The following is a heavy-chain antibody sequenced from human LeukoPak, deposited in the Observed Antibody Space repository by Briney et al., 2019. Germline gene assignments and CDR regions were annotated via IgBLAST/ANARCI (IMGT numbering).Heavy chain of an antibody. CDR3: AKVGWYGDLEH. CDR2: ISGSGVSI. Sequence: RGSLRLSCEGSGFTFGTYGMSWVRHAPGRGLEWVATISGSGVSIYYAESVKDRFTISRDNTENTVSLQMNSLRAEDTALYYCAKVGWYGDLEHWGQGTQVAVSS. D-gene: IGHD3-10*01. J-gene: IGHJ1*01. CDR1: GFTFGTYG. V-gene: IGHV3-23*01.